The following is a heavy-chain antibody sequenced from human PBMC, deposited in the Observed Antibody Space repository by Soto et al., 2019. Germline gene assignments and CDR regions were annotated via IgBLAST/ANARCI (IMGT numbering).Heavy chain of an antibody. CDR2: ISYDGSNK. V-gene: IGHV3-30*04. CDR1: GFTFSSYA. J-gene: IGHJ3*02. CDR3: ARDLAPYAQLIAAAGDAFDI. D-gene: IGHD6-13*01. Sequence: GGSLRLSCAASGFTFSSYAMHWVRQAPGKGLEWVAVISYDGSNKYYADSVKGRFTISRDNSKNTLYLQMNSLRAEDTAVYYCARDLAPYAQLIAAAGDAFDIWGQGTMVTVSS.